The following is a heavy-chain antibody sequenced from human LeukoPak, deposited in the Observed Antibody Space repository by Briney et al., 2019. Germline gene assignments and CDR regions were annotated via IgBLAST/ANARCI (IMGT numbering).Heavy chain of an antibody. D-gene: IGHD6-13*01. V-gene: IGHV3-73*01. J-gene: IGHJ4*02. CDR2: IRSKANNHAT. CDR3: TTGSWPLDY. CDR1: GFTFSGSA. Sequence: GGSLKLSCAASGFTFSGSAMHWVRQASGKGLEWVGRIRSKANNHATTYAASVKGRFTISRDDSKTTAYLQMNSLKTEDTAVYYCTTGSWPLDYWGQGTLVTVSS.